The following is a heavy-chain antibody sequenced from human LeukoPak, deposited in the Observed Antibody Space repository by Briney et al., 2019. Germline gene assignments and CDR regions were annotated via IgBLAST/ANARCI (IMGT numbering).Heavy chain of an antibody. J-gene: IGHJ4*02. V-gene: IGHV3-7*01. CDR1: GFTLSDCW. CDR3: VRDDYDFWSGYQRYFEF. CDR2: INQDGSEK. D-gene: IGHD3-3*01. Sequence: PGGSLRLSCAVSGFTLSDCWMTWVRQAPGKGLEWVANINQDGSEKYYVDSVEGRFTISRDSVKNSLYLQKTSVRADDTAMYYCVRDDYDFWSGYQRYFEFWGQGTLVTVSS.